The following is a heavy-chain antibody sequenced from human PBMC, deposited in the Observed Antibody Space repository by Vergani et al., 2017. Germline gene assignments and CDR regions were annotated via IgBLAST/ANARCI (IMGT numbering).Heavy chain of an antibody. CDR3: ARDRGTVSPHADAFDI. J-gene: IGHJ3*02. CDR1: GGSISSSSYY. D-gene: IGHD1-7*01. V-gene: IGHV4-39*07. CDR2: IYYSGST. Sequence: QLQLQESGPGLVKPSETLSLTCTVSGGSISSSSYYWGWIRQPPGKGLEWIGSIYYSGSTYYNPSLKSRVTISVDTSKNQFALKLSSVTAADTAVYYCARDRGTVSPHADAFDIWGQGTMVTVSS.